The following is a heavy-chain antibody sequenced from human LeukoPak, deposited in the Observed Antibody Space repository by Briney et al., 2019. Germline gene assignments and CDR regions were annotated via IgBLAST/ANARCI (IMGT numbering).Heavy chain of an antibody. V-gene: IGHV4-59*01. CDR3: ARARDFGVVDY. J-gene: IGHJ4*02. CDR2: IYYSGNT. Sequence: SETLSLTCAVYGGSFSGYYWSWIRQPPGKGLEWIGYIYYSGNTNYNPSLKSRVTISVDTSKNQFSLKLSSVTAADTAVYYCARARDFGVVDYWGQGTLVTVSS. D-gene: IGHD3-3*01. CDR1: GGSFSGYY.